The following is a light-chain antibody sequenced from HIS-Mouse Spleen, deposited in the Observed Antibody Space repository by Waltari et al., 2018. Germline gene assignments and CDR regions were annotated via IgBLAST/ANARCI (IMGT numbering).Light chain of an antibody. CDR2: GAS. V-gene: IGKV3-15*01. J-gene: IGKJ1*01. Sequence: EIVMTQSPATLSASPGERATPSCRASQSVSSNLAWYQQKPGQAPRLLIYGASTRATGIPARFSGSGSGTEFTLTISSMQSEDFAVYYCQQYNNWPQTFGQGTKVEIK. CDR1: QSVSSN. CDR3: QQYNNWPQT.